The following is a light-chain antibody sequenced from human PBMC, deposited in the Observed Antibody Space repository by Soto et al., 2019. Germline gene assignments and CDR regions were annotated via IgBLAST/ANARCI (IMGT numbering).Light chain of an antibody. CDR1: QSVRTY. Sequence: EIVLTQSPATLSLSPGERATLSCRASQSVRTYLAWYQQKPGQAPRLLIYDASNRATGIPARFSGSGSGTDFTLTISSLEPEDFAVYYCQQRSNPFTVGPGTKVDIK. V-gene: IGKV3-11*01. J-gene: IGKJ3*01. CDR2: DAS. CDR3: QQRSNPFT.